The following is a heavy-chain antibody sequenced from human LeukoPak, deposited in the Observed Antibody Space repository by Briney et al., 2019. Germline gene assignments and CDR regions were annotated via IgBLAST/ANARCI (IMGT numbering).Heavy chain of an antibody. J-gene: IGHJ4*02. D-gene: IGHD6-13*01. CDR1: GFTFSSYS. CDR3: AREPSAGTFDH. Sequence: GGSLRLSCAASGFTFSSYSMNWVRRAPGKGLEWVSYISSRSSTIYYADSVKGRFTISRDNAKNSLYLQMNSLRAEDTAVYYCAREPSAGTFDHWGQGTLVTVSS. V-gene: IGHV3-48*01. CDR2: ISSRSSTI.